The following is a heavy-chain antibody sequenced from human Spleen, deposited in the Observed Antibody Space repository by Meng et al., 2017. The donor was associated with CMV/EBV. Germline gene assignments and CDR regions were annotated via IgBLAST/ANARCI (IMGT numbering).Heavy chain of an antibody. J-gene: IGHJ4*02. Sequence: GESLKISCAASGFIFSDHYMDWVRQAPGKGLEWVGRSRNKANRYTTEYAASVKGRFTISRDESKNSLYLQMNSLKTEDTAVYSCTIGVYWGQGTLVTVSS. CDR2: SRNKANRYTT. CDR1: GFIFSDHY. V-gene: IGHV3-72*01. CDR3: TIGVY.